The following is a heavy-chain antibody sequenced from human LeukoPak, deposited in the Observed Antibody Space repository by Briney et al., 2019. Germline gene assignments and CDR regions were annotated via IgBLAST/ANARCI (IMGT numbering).Heavy chain of an antibody. J-gene: IGHJ4*02. D-gene: IGHD1-26*01. Sequence: PGGSLRLSCAASGFTFSSYWMSWVRQAPGKGLEWVANIKRDGSEKYYVDSVKGRFTISRDNAKNSLYLQMNSLRADDTSVYYCVTGHYSGSTYYLDCWGQGTLVTVSS. CDR1: GFTFSSYW. V-gene: IGHV3-7*01. CDR3: VTGHYSGSTYYLDC. CDR2: IKRDGSEK.